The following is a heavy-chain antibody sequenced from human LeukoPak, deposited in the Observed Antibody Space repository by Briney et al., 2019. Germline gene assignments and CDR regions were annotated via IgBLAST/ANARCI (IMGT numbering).Heavy chain of an antibody. V-gene: IGHV1-69*05. CDR2: IIPIFGKA. J-gene: IGHJ4*02. CDR3: ARDRPDYGDYVLLD. Sequence: ASVKVSCKASGGTFTSYAISWVRQAPGPGLEWMGGIIPIFGKANYAQKFQGRVTITTDESTSTAYMELSSLRSEDTAVYYCARDRPDYGDYVLLDWGQGTLVTVSS. CDR1: GGTFTSYA. D-gene: IGHD4-17*01.